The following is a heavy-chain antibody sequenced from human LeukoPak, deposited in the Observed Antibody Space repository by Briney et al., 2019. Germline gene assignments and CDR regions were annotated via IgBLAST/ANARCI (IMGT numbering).Heavy chain of an antibody. CDR3: AREAWGTFDY. D-gene: IGHD1-1*01. V-gene: IGHV3-7*03. CDR2: MNQDGSEI. CDR1: GFTFSRYW. Sequence: RPGGSLRLSCVGSGFTFSRYWLNWVRQAPGKGLEWVANMNQDGSEIYYLDSVKGRFTISRDNAKNSLYLQMNSLRAEDTAVYYCAREAWGTFDYWGQGTLVTVSS. J-gene: IGHJ4*02.